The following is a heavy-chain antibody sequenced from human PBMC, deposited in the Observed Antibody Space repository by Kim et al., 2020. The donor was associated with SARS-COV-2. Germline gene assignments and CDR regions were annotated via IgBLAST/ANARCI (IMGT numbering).Heavy chain of an antibody. Sequence: SETLSLTCTVSGGSISSGGYYWSWIRQHPGKGLEWIGYIYYSGSTYYNPSLKSRVTISVDTSKNQFSLKLSSFTASDTPVSSFSRYSILFVIPSGFDP. CDR2: IYYSGST. J-gene: IGHJ5*02. D-gene: IGHD2-21*01. V-gene: IGHV4-31*03. CDR3: SRYSILFVIPSGFDP. CDR1: GGSISSGGYY.